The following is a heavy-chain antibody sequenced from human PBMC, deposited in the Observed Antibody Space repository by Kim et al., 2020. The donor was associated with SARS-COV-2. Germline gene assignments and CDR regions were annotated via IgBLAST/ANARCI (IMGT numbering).Heavy chain of an antibody. V-gene: IGHV4-34*01. J-gene: IGHJ3*02. CDR3: ARGMVLEWLQAVGNDAFDI. D-gene: IGHD3-3*01. Sequence: SETLSLTCAVYGGSFSGYYWSWIRQPPGKGLEWIGEINHSGSTNYNPSLKSRVTISVDTSKNQFSLKLSSVTAADTAVYYCARGMVLEWLQAVGNDAFDIWGQGTMVTVSS. CDR1: GGSFSGYY. CDR2: INHSGST.